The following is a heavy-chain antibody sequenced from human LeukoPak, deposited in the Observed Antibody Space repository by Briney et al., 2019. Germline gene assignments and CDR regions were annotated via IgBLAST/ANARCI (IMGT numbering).Heavy chain of an antibody. CDR2: ISNNGGYT. Sequence: GGSLRLSCAASGFTFSSSAMSWVRQAPGKGLEWVSAISNNGGYTYYADSVQGRFTISRDNSKNTLYLQMNSLRAEDTAVYYCAKDASTPTYYYDSSGQFDYWGQGTLVTVSS. J-gene: IGHJ4*02. V-gene: IGHV3-23*01. CDR1: GFTFSSSA. CDR3: AKDASTPTYYYDSSGQFDY. D-gene: IGHD3-22*01.